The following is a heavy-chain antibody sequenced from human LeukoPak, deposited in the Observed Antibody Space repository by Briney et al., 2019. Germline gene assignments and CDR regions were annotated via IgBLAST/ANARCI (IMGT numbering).Heavy chain of an antibody. Sequence: PGRSLRLSCAASGFTFSSYGMHRVRQAPGKGLEWVAVISYDGSNKYYADSVKGRFTISRDNSKNTLYLQMNSLRAEDTAVYYCANFYDYVSGFDYWGQGTLVTVSS. V-gene: IGHV3-30*18. CDR1: GFTFSSYG. CDR2: ISYDGSNK. J-gene: IGHJ4*02. CDR3: ANFYDYVSGFDY. D-gene: IGHD3-16*01.